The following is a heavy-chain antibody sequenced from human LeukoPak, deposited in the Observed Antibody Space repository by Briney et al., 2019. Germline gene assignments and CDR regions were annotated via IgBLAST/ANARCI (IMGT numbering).Heavy chain of an antibody. Sequence: RSLRLSCAASGFTFSSYAMHWVRQAPGKGLEWVAVISYDGSNKYYADSVKGRFTISRDNSKNTLYLQMNSLRAEDTAVYYCASAYYYDSSGTFDYWGQGTLVTVSS. CDR3: ASAYYYDSSGTFDY. V-gene: IGHV3-30-3*01. CDR2: ISYDGSNK. J-gene: IGHJ4*02. D-gene: IGHD3-22*01. CDR1: GFTFSSYA.